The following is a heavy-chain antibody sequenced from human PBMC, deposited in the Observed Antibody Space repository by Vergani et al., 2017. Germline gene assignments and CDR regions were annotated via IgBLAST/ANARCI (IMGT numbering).Heavy chain of an antibody. V-gene: IGHV4-38-2*02. CDR2: INHSGST. CDR1: GYSISSGYY. CDR3: ARGRRRYCSSTSCKPGPYGSGSYSAADGRFDP. J-gene: IGHJ5*02. Sequence: QVQLQESGPGLVKPSETLSLTCTVSGYSISSGYYWSWIRQPPGKGLEWIGEINHSGSTNYNPSLKSRVTISVDTSKNQFSLKLSSVTAADTAVYYCARGRRRYCSSTSCKPGPYGSGSYSAADGRFDPWGQGTLVTVSS. D-gene: IGHD2-2*01.